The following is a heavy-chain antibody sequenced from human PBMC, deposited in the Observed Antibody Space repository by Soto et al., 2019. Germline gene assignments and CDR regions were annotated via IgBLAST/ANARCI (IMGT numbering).Heavy chain of an antibody. J-gene: IGHJ4*02. D-gene: IGHD3-10*01. V-gene: IGHV3-23*01. CDR1: GFTFSNYA. CDR3: AKDRGPVALGFDY. Sequence: GSLRLSCAASGFTFSNYAMSWVRQAPGRGLEWVSTITGSGGNTYYADSVKGRFTTSRDNSRDTLSLQVDSLGADDTAVYYCAKDRGPVALGFDYWGQGTLVTVSS. CDR2: ITGSGGNT.